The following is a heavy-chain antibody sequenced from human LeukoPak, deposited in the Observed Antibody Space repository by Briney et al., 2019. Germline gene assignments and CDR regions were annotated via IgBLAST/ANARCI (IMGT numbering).Heavy chain of an antibody. J-gene: IGHJ3*02. CDR2: IQGSGGIR. CDR3: GRDPNGDYIGAFEM. V-gene: IGHV3-23*01. Sequence: GGSLRLPCIGSGFPFSAYAMTWVRQAPGKGLEWISSIQGSGGIRGYADSVQGRFTISRDNSKNTLFLQMNSLRGEDTAVYYCGRDPNGDYIGAFEMWGPGTLVTVSS. CDR1: GFPFSAYA. D-gene: IGHD4-17*01.